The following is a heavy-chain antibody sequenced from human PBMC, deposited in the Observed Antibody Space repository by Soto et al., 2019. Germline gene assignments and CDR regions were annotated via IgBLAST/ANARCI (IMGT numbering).Heavy chain of an antibody. CDR1: GGSISSSSYY. D-gene: IGHD3-22*01. J-gene: IGHJ4*02. CDR2: IYYSGST. CDR3: ARRGYYYDSSGYPSDWD. V-gene: IGHV4-39*01. Sequence: PSETLALTCTVSGGSISSSSYYWGWIRQPPGKGLEWIGSIYYSGSTYYNPSLKSRVTISVDTSKNQFSLKLSSVTAADTAVYYCARRGYYYDSSGYPSDWDWGQGTLVTVSS.